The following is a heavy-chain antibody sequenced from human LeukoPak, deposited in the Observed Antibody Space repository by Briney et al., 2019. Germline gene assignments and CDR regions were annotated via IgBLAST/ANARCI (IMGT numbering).Heavy chain of an antibody. D-gene: IGHD1-26*01. CDR2: ISAHNGKT. Sequence: GASVTVSCKASGYTFTRYGISWMRQAPGQGLEWMGWISAHNGKTNYAQKLQGRVTMTTDTSTRTVYMELRSLRSGDTAVYYCAARSGELPCYFDYWGQGTLVTVSS. V-gene: IGHV1-18*01. CDR1: GYTFTRYG. CDR3: AARSGELPCYFDY. J-gene: IGHJ4*02.